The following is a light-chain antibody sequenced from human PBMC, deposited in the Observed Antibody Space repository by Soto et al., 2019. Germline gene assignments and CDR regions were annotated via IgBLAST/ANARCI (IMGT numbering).Light chain of an antibody. CDR3: SSYTSSSVV. V-gene: IGLV2-14*01. Sequence: QSELTNPAYVSGSPGPSITISCTGTSSDVVGYNYVSWYQQHPGKAPKLMIYDVSNRPSGVSNRFSGSKSGNTASLTISGLQAEDEADYYCSSYTSSSVVFGGGTKVTFL. CDR2: DVS. CDR1: SSDVVGYNY. J-gene: IGLJ2*01.